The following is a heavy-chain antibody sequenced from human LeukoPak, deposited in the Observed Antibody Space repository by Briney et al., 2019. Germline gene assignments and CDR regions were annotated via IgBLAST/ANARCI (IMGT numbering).Heavy chain of an antibody. Sequence: PGGSLRLSCAASGFTFSSYSMNWVRQAPGKGLEWVSSISSSSSYIYYADSVKGRFTISRDNAKNSLYLQMNSLRAEDTAVYYCARGSSRIAAPPAPYYYYGMDVWGQGATVTVSS. CDR3: ARGSSRIAAPPAPYYYYGMDV. J-gene: IGHJ6*02. CDR1: GFTFSSYS. V-gene: IGHV3-21*01. D-gene: IGHD6-6*01. CDR2: ISSSSSYI.